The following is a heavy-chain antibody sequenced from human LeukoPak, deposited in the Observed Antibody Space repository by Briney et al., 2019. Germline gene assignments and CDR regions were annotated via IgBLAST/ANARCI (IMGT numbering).Heavy chain of an antibody. V-gene: IGHV3-23*01. J-gene: IGHJ4*02. CDR1: GFTFPSYA. CDR2: ISGSGGST. CDR3: VKDERGYSYGSLYYFDY. D-gene: IGHD5-18*01. Sequence: GGSLRLSCAAAGFTFPSYAMAWVRQAPGKGLEWVSAISGSGGSTYYADSVKGRFTISRDNSKNTLYLQMNSLRAEDTAVYYCVKDERGYSYGSLYYFDYWGQGTLVTVSS.